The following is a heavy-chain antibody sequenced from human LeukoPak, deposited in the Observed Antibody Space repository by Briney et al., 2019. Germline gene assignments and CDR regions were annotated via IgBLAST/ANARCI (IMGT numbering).Heavy chain of an antibody. CDR2: TSSDGSNK. CDR3: ARDHGYDFGHPFDY. D-gene: IGHD5-18*01. CDR1: GFTFSNYA. J-gene: IGHJ4*02. V-gene: IGHV3-33*01. Sequence: PGTSLRLSCAASGFTFSNYAMHWVRQAPGKGLEWVALTSSDGSNKYYGDSVKDRFTISRDNSKNMLYLHMNSLRVEDTAVYYCARDHGYDFGHPFDYWGQGTLVTVSS.